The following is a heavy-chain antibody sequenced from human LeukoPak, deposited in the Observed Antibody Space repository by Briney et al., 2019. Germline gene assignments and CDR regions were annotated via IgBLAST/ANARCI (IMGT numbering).Heavy chain of an antibody. CDR2: IPYDGSNK. V-gene: IGHV3-30*04. CDR3: ARHLSGVTGYTYGRGIDY. CDR1: GFTFSTYA. J-gene: IGHJ4*02. Sequence: LAGGSLPLSCAASGFTFSTYAMHWVRQAPGKGLEWVAVIPYDGSNKYYADSVKGRFTISRENSKNRLYLQMNSLRAEDTAVYYCARHLSGVTGYTYGRGIDYWGQGTLVTVSS. D-gene: IGHD5-18*01.